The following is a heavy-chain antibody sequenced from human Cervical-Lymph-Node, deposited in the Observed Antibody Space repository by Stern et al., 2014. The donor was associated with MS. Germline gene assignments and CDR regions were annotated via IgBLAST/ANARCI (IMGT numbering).Heavy chain of an antibody. J-gene: IGHJ5*02. V-gene: IGHV1-69*04. CDR1: GGTFSSSYA. CDR2: IIPIIGLA. D-gene: IGHD2-15*01. CDR3: ARGVVSNRAAATLHNLFDP. Sequence: VQLVQSGAEVKKPGSSMNVSCKTSGGTFSSSYAITWMRPAPGQRLEWMGRIIPIIGLANYAQKFQGRVTITADTSTSTTYMEMSSLGSEDTAVYYCARGVVSNRAAATLHNLFDPWGQGTLVTVSS.